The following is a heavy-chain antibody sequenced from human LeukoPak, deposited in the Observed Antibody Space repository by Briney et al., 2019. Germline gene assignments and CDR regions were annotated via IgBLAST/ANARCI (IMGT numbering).Heavy chain of an antibody. J-gene: IGHJ6*02. V-gene: IGHV3-7*03. CDR1: GFSFSTYW. Sequence: PGGSLRLSCAASGFSFSTYWMSWVRQAPGKGLEWVANIKQDESEKYYVDSVKGRFTISRDNTKNSLYLQMNSLRVEDTAVYYCANQKSYYYYGMDVWGQGTTVTVSS. CDR3: ANQKSYYYYGMDV. CDR2: IKQDESEK.